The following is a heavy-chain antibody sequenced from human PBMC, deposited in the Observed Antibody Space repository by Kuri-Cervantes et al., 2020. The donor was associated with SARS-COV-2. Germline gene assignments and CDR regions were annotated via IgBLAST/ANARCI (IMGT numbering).Heavy chain of an antibody. D-gene: IGHD1-26*01. Sequence: ASVKVSCRASGGTFSSYAISWVRQAPGQGLEWVGWISAYNGNTNYAQKLQGRVTMTTDTSTSTAYMELRSLRSDDTAVYYCARVEYSESYPGEFDYWGQGTLVTVSS. V-gene: IGHV1-18*01. CDR3: ARVEYSESYPGEFDY. CDR1: GGTFSSYA. CDR2: ISAYNGNT. J-gene: IGHJ4*02.